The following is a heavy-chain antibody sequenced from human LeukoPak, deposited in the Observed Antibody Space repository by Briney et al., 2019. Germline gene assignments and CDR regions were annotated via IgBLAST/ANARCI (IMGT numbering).Heavy chain of an antibody. V-gene: IGHV1-2*04. J-gene: IGHJ4*02. CDR3: ARDHGGYGPLFDY. Sequence: ASVNVSCKASGYTFTGYYMHWVRQAPGQGLEWMGWINPNSGGTNYAQKFQGWITMTRDTSISTAYMELSRLRSDDTAVYYCARDHGGYGPLFDYWGQGTLVTVSS. CDR2: INPNSGGT. CDR1: GYTFTGYY. D-gene: IGHD5-12*01.